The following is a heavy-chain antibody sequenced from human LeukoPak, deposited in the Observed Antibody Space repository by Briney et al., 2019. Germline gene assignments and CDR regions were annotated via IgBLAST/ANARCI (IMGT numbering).Heavy chain of an antibody. CDR1: GYSISSGYY. V-gene: IGHV4-38-2*01. Sequence: PSETLSLTCAVSGYSISSGYYWGWIRQPPGKGLEWIGSIYHSGSTYYNPSLKSRVTISVDTSKNQFSLKLSSVTAADTAVYYCARHEDENWFDPWGQGTLVTVSS. CDR3: ARHEDENWFDP. D-gene: IGHD5-24*01. J-gene: IGHJ5*02. CDR2: IYHSGST.